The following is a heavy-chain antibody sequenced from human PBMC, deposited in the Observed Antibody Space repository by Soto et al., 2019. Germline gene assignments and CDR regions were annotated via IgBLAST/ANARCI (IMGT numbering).Heavy chain of an antibody. CDR1: GGSFSGYY. CDR3: ARAHYVWGSYRPFDY. Sequence: QVQLQQWGAGLLKPSETLSLTCAVYGGSFSGYYWSWIRQPPGKGLEWIGEINHSGSTNYNPSLKRRVTISVDTSKNQFSLKLSSVTAADTAVYYCARAHYVWGSYRPFDYWGQGTLVTVSS. CDR2: INHSGST. V-gene: IGHV4-34*01. D-gene: IGHD3-16*02. J-gene: IGHJ4*02.